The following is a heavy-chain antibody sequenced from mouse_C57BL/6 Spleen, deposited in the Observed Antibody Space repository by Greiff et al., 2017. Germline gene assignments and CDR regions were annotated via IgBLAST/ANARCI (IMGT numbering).Heavy chain of an antibody. CDR1: GFNIKNTY. CDR2: IDPANGNT. J-gene: IGHJ1*03. Sequence: VQLKESVAELVRPGASVKLSCTASGFNIKNTYMHWVKQRPEQGLEWIGRIDPANGNTKYAPKFQGKATITADTSSNTAYLQLSSLTSEDTAIYYCARGGIGVVATDWYFDVWGTGTTVTVSS. D-gene: IGHD1-1*01. CDR3: ARGGIGVVATDWYFDV. V-gene: IGHV14-3*01.